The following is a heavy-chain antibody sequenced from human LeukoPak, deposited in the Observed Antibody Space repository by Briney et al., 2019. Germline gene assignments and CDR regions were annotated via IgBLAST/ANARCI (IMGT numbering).Heavy chain of an antibody. V-gene: IGHV3-7*01. D-gene: IGHD6-25*01. Sequence: GGSLRLSCAASGFTFSSYWMTWVRQAPGKGLEWVANIKQDGSEKYYVDSVKGRFTISRDNAKNSLYLQMDSLRAEDSAVYYCASPQSGGWHLDYWGQGTLVTVSS. CDR3: ASPQSGGWHLDY. CDR1: GFTFSSYW. CDR2: IKQDGSEK. J-gene: IGHJ4*02.